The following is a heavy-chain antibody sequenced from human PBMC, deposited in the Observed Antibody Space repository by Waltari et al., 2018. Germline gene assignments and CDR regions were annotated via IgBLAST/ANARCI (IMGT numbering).Heavy chain of an antibody. CDR3: ARDPNLWGSYIFDY. D-gene: IGHD1-26*01. CDR1: GFTFSSYS. J-gene: IGHJ4*02. CDR2: ISSSSTI. V-gene: IGHV3-48*04. Sequence: EVQLVESGGGLVQPGGSLRLSCAASGFTFSSYSMNWVRRAPGKGLEWVSYISSSSTIYYADSVKGRFTISRDNAKNSLYLQMNSLRAEDTAVYYCARDPNLWGSYIFDYWGQGTLVTVSS.